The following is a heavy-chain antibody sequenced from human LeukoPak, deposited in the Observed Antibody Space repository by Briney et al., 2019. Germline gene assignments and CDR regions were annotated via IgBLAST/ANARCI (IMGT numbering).Heavy chain of an antibody. D-gene: IGHD5-12*01. CDR3: ARDEMANPVGSGYLTWFDP. J-gene: IGHJ5*02. CDR1: GGTFSSYA. V-gene: IGHV1-69*04. CDR2: IILILGVA. Sequence: ASVNVSCTASGGTFSSYAISRVRQAPGHGLKWMGRIILILGVAHSAQKFQGRVTITADKSTSTAYLELSSLTSEDTAVYYCARDEMANPVGSGYLTWFDPWGQGTLVTVSS.